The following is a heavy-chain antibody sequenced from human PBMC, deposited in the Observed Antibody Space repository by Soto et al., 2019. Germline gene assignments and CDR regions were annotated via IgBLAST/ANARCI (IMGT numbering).Heavy chain of an antibody. CDR3: ARGIVVVPAAMVSHYYYYMDV. V-gene: IGHV4-59*01. Sequence: SETLSLTCTVSGGSISSYYWSWIRQPPGKGLEWIGYIYYSGSTNYNPSLKSRVTISVDTSKNQFSLKLSSVTAADTAVYYCARGIVVVPAAMVSHYYYYMDVWGKGTTVTVSS. D-gene: IGHD2-2*01. CDR1: GGSISSYY. J-gene: IGHJ6*03. CDR2: IYYSGST.